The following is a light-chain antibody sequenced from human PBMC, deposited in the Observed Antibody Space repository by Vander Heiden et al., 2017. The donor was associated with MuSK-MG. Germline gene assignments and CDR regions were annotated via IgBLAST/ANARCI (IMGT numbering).Light chain of an antibody. V-gene: IGKV1-5*01. CDR2: AAS. Sequence: DIQMTQSPSTLSASVGDRVTITCRASQSISSWLAWYQQKPGKAPKLLIYAASSLQSGVPSRFSGSGSGTEFTLTISGLQPDDFATYYCQHFGSYFWTFGQGTKVEIK. CDR3: QHFGSYFWT. CDR1: QSISSW. J-gene: IGKJ1*01.